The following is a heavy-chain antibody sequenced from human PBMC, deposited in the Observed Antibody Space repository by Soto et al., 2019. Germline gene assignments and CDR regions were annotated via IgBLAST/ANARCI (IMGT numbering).Heavy chain of an antibody. J-gene: IGHJ4*02. V-gene: IGHV3-33*03. Sequence: GGSLRLSCAASGFTFSSNGMHWVRQAPGKGLEWVAVIWYDGNKKYYGDSVRGRFTISRDNSKNTLYLEMNSLRAEDTAVYYCVVDTSGLLDYWGQGTKVTVYS. CDR3: VVDTSGLLDY. CDR1: GFTFSSNG. D-gene: IGHD3-22*01. CDR2: IWYDGNKK.